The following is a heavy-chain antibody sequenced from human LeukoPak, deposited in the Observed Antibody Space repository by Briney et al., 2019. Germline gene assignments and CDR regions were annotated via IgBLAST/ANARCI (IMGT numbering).Heavy chain of an antibody. J-gene: IGHJ4*02. CDR1: GFTFSSYG. CDR2: ISYDGSNK. D-gene: IGHD6-13*01. Sequence: PGGSLRLSCAASGFTFSSYGMHWVRQAPGKGLEWVAVISYDGSNKYYADSVEGRFTISRDNSKNTLYLQMNSLRAEDTAVYYCAKDLTGSRIAAAPYYFDYWGQGTLVTVSS. CDR3: AKDLTGSRIAAAPYYFDY. V-gene: IGHV3-30*18.